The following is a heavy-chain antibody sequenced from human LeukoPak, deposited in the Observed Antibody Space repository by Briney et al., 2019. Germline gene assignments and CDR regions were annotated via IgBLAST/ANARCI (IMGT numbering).Heavy chain of an antibody. Sequence: SETLSLTCTVSGDSVSSDYLWGWVRQPPGKGLEWIGSMYHSGSTYYNPFLKSRVTISIDTSKNQFSLRLSSVTAADTAVYYCVRRKADSSGYYYVDFWGQGTLVTVSS. CDR3: VRRKADSSGYYYVDF. CDR1: GDSVSSDYL. CDR2: MYHSGST. D-gene: IGHD3-22*01. J-gene: IGHJ4*02. V-gene: IGHV4-38-2*02.